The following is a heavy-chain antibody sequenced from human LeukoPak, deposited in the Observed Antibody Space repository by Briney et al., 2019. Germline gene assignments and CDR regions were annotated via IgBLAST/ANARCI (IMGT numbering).Heavy chain of an antibody. CDR3: AVRRGYSGYAPSKY. D-gene: IGHD5-12*01. Sequence: AASVKVSCKASGYTSTSYAMNWVRQAPGQGLEWMGGIIPIFGTANYAQKFQGRVTITADESTSTAYMELSSLRSEDTAVYYCAVRRGYSGYAPSKYWGQGTLVTVSS. V-gene: IGHV1-69*13. CDR2: IIPIFGTA. CDR1: GYTSTSYA. J-gene: IGHJ4*02.